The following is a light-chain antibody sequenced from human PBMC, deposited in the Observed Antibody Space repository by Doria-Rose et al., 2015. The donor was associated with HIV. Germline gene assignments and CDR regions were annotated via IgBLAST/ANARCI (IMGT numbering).Light chain of an antibody. CDR1: QSFSSTY. J-gene: IGKJ1*01. V-gene: IGKV3-20*01. Sequence: EIVMTQSPGTPSLSPGERATLSCRASQSFSSTYLAWSQQKPGQAPSLLIYDGSTRATGIPDRFSASGSGTDFTLTINRLEPEDFALYYCHQYGTSWTFGQGTEVEI. CDR2: DGS. CDR3: HQYGTSWT.